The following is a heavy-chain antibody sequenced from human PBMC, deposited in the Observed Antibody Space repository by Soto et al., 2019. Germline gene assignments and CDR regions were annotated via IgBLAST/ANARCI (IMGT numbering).Heavy chain of an antibody. J-gene: IGHJ4*02. CDR2: IDYSGST. Sequence: QVQLQESGPGLVKPSETLSLTCTVSGGSVSSGSYYWSWIRQPPGKGLEWIGYIDYSGSTNYNPSLMSLVTVSVDTSNNQFCLKRSCVTAADTVVYYCASLNWDDDFWGWYEPRYSFDYWGEESLVTVSS. D-gene: IGHD3-3*01. V-gene: IGHV4-61*01. CDR3: ASLNWDDDFWGWYEPRYSFDY. CDR1: GGSVSSGSYY.